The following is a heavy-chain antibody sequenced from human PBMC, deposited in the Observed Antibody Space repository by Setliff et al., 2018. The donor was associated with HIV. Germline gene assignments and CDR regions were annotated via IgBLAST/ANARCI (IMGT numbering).Heavy chain of an antibody. CDR3: ATAGGWSWFDP. J-gene: IGHJ5*02. CDR2: INPNSGGT. CDR1: GYTFDAKY. D-gene: IGHD3-16*01. V-gene: IGHV1-2*02. Sequence: GASVKVSCKTSGYTFDAKYIHWARQAPGQGLEWMGWINPNSGGTNYARKFQGRVTMTRDTSISTAYMELNSLRSDDTAVYYCATAGGWSWFDPWGPGTLVTVSS.